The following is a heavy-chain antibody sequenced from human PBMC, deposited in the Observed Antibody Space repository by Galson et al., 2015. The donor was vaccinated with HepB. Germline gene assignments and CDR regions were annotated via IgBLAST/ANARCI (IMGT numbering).Heavy chain of an antibody. V-gene: IGHV5-51*01. CDR2: IYPGDSDT. D-gene: IGHD2-2*02. Sequence: QSGAEVKKPGESLKISCKGSGYSFTSYWIGWVRQMPGKGLEWMGIIYPGDSDTRYSPSFQGQVTISADKSISTAYLQWSSLKTSDTAMYYCARITDARYCSSTSCYTWFDPWGQGTLVTVSS. J-gene: IGHJ5*02. CDR3: ARITDARYCSSTSCYTWFDP. CDR1: GYSFTSYW.